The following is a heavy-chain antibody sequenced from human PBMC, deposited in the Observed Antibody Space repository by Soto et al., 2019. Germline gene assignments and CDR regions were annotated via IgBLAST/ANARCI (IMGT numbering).Heavy chain of an antibody. CDR2: ISYDGSNK. CDR3: AKSRPRFGENQFDY. CDR1: GFTFSSYG. Sequence: PGGPLRLSCAAFGFTFSSYGIHWLLQAPGKGLEWVAVISYDGSNKYYADSVKGRFTISRDNSKNTLYLQMNSLRAEDTAVYYCAKSRPRFGENQFDYWGQGTLVTVSS. D-gene: IGHD3-10*01. J-gene: IGHJ4*02. V-gene: IGHV3-30*18.